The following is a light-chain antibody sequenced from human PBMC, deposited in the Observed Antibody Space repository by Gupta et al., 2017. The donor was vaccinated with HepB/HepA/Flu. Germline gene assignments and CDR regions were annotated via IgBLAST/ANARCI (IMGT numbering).Light chain of an antibody. CDR3: QQRQDWPPVT. V-gene: IGKV3-11*01. CDR2: DAS. J-gene: IGKJ5*01. Sequence: VLTQSPDTLSLSPGERATLSCRASQSVNNYLAWYQHKPGQAPRLLIYDASNRATGIPARFSGGGSGTDFTLTISSRELEDFAVYYCQQRQDWPPVTFGQGTRLEIK. CDR1: QSVNNY.